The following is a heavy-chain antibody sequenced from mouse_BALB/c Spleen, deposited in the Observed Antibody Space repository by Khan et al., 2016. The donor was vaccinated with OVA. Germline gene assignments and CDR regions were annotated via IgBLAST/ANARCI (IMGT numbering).Heavy chain of an antibody. CDR1: GYSITSDYA. CDR2: ISYSGNT. J-gene: IGHJ2*01. D-gene: IGHD1-1*01. Sequence: EVQLQESGPGLVKPSQSLSLTCTVTGYSITSDYAWSWIRQFPENKLEWMGYISYSGNTKYNPSLKSRISITRDTSENQFFLQLNSVTIEDTATYYCARIYGGDFDYGGQGTTLTVSS. V-gene: IGHV3-2*02. CDR3: ARIYGGDFDY.